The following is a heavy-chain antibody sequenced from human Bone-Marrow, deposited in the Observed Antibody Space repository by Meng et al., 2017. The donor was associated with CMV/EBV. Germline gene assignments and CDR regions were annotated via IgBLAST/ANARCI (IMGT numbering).Heavy chain of an antibody. Sequence: GESLKISCAASGFTFSNHWMGWVRQAPGKGLEWVADIRKDAGEIYYLDSVKGRFTISRDNAKNSLYLQMNSLRAEDTAVYYCARDMGWYRCDSWGQGTLVTVSS. J-gene: IGHJ4*02. CDR2: IRKDAGEI. V-gene: IGHV3-7*01. D-gene: IGHD6-19*01. CDR3: ARDMGWYRCDS. CDR1: GFTFSNHW.